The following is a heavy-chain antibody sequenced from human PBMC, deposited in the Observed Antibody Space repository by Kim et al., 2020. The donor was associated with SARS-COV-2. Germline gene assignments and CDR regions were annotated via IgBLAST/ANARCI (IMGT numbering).Heavy chain of an antibody. CDR1: GASINSDSYY. CDR2: MYDSRSA. CDR3: ASHSRETSMAHDS. V-gene: IGHV4-31*11. Sequence: SETLSLTCAVSGASINSDSYYWAWIRQHPVKGLEYIGCMYDSRSAYYNPSLRSRVSMSIDTSKKQFSLQLTSVTSADTAMYYCASHSRETSMAHDSWGQGTLVTVSS. J-gene: IGHJ5*01. D-gene: IGHD3-10*01.